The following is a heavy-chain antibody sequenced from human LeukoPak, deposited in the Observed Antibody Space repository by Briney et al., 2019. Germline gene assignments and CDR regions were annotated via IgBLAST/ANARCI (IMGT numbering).Heavy chain of an antibody. V-gene: IGHV4-59*01. CDR1: GGSISSYY. CDR2: IYYSGST. D-gene: IGHD3-22*01. Sequence: ASETLSLTCTVSGGSISSYYWSWIRQPPGKGLEWIGYIYYSGSTNYNPSLKSRVTISVDTSKNQFSLKLSSVTAADTAVYYCARVVGYYDSSGYPDYWGQGTLVTVPS. J-gene: IGHJ4*02. CDR3: ARVVGYYDSSGYPDY.